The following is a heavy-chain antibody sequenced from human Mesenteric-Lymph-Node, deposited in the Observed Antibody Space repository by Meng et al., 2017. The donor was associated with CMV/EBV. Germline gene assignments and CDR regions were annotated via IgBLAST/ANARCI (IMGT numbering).Heavy chain of an antibody. V-gene: IGHV1-2*02. J-gene: IGHJ4*02. CDR3: ARTSTIFGVVINFLDY. D-gene: IGHD3-3*01. CDR2: INPNSGGT. CDR1: GYTFTGYY. Sequence: ASVKVSCKASGYTFTGYYMHWVRQAPGQGLEWMGWINPNSGGTNYAQKFQGRVTMTRDTSTSTAYMEMRSLGSDDTAVYYCARTSTIFGVVINFLDYWGQGTLVTVSS.